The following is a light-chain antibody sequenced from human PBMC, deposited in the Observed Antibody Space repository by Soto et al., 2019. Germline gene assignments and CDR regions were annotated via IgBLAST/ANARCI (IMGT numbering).Light chain of an antibody. V-gene: IGLV1-40*01. CDR2: GNY. CDR1: SSSIGAGYD. Sequence: QAVVTQPPSVSGAPGQRVTISCTGSSSSIGAGYDVHWYQQLPGTAPKLLIYGNYYRPSGVPDRFSGSNSGTSASLAITGLQAEDEGEYYCQAYDRSLSGFVVFGGWTKLTVL. CDR3: QAYDRSLSGFVV. J-gene: IGLJ2*01.